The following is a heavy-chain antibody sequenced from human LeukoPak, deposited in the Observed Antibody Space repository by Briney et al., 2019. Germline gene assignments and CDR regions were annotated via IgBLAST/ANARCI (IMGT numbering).Heavy chain of an antibody. J-gene: IGHJ4*02. CDR3: ARVTYYYDSSGYYYAPNFDY. V-gene: IGHV3-7*01. D-gene: IGHD3-22*01. CDR2: IKQDGSEK. Sequence: GGSLRLSCAASGFTFSRYWMSWVRQAPGKGLEWVANIKQDGSEKYYVDSVKGRFTISRDNAKNSLYLQMNSLRAEDTAVYYCARVTYYYDSSGYYYAPNFDYWGQGTLVTVSS. CDR1: GFTFSRYW.